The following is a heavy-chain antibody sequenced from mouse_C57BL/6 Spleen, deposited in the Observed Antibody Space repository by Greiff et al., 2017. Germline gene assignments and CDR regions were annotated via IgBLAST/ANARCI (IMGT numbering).Heavy chain of an antibody. Sequence: QVQLQQPGAELVMPGASVKLSCKASGYTFTSYWMHWVKQRPGQGLEWIGEIDPSDSYTNYNQKFKGKSTLTVDKSSSTAYMQLSSLTSEDSAVYYGARPYYGSRHWYFDVWGTGTTVTVSS. J-gene: IGHJ1*03. CDR1: GYTFTSYW. CDR3: ARPYYGSRHWYFDV. V-gene: IGHV1-69*01. D-gene: IGHD1-1*01. CDR2: IDPSDSYT.